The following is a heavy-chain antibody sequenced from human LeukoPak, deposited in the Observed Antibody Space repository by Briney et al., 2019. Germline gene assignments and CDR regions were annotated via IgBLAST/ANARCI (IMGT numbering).Heavy chain of an antibody. J-gene: IGHJ4*02. D-gene: IGHD5-12*01. CDR3: ARDLSNSGYDAPDDY. Sequence: PGGSLRLSCAASGFTFSSYAMHWVRQAPGKGLEWVAVISYDGSNKYYADSVKGRFTISRDNSKNTLYLQMNSLRAEDTAVYYCARDLSNSGYDAPDDYWGQGTLVTVPS. V-gene: IGHV3-30-3*01. CDR2: ISYDGSNK. CDR1: GFTFSSYA.